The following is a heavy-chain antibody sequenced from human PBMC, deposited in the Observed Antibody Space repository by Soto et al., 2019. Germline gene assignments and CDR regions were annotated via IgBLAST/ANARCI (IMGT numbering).Heavy chain of an antibody. CDR1: GGSISSGGYY. D-gene: IGHD6-13*01. V-gene: IGHV4-31*03. Sequence: QVQLQESGPGLVKPSQTLSLTSTVSGGSISSGGYYWSWIRQHPGKGLEWIGYIYYSGSTYYNPPLKSRVTISVDTSKNQCSLKLSSVTAADTAVYYCARDEIAAAVSAFDIWGQGTMVTVSS. CDR3: ARDEIAAAVSAFDI. J-gene: IGHJ3*02. CDR2: IYYSGST.